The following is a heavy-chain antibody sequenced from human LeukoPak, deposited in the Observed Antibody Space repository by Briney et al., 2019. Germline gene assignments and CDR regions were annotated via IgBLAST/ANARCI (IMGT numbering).Heavy chain of an antibody. D-gene: IGHD2-2*01. CDR3: AKEDCSSSSCYAGNGMDV. V-gene: IGHV3-23*01. Sequence: PGGSLRLSCAASGFSFSNYGMSWVRQAPGKGLEWVSAISGSGYSTYYADSVKGRFTISRDNSKNTLYLQMNSPRAEDTAVYYCAKEDCSSSSCYAGNGMDVWGQGTTVTVSS. J-gene: IGHJ6*02. CDR2: ISGSGYST. CDR1: GFSFSNYG.